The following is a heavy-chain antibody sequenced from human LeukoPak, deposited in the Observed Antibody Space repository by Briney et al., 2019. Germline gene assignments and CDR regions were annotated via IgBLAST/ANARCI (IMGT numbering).Heavy chain of an antibody. J-gene: IGHJ4*02. D-gene: IGHD6-6*01. CDR3: TTFILDRSSFGY. CDR2: IKSKTDGGTT. CDR1: GFTVSNAW. V-gene: IGHV3-15*01. Sequence: GGSLRLSCAASGFTVSNAWMSRVRQAPGKGLEWVGRIKSKTDGGTTDYAAPVKGRFTISRDDSKNTLYLQMNSLKTEDTAVYYCTTFILDRSSFGYWGQGTLVTVSS.